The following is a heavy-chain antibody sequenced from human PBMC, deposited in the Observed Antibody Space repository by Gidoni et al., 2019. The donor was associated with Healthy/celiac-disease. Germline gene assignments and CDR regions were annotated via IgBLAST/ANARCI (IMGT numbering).Heavy chain of an antibody. J-gene: IGHJ4*02. D-gene: IGHD2-15*01. CDR2: IYYSGST. CDR3: ATEVAAPSKGFDY. V-gene: IGHV4-39*01. CDR1: GGSISSSSYY. Sequence: QLQLHESVPGLVKPSETLSLTCTVSGGSISSSSYYWGWIRQPPGKGLEWIGSIYYSGSTYYNPSLKSRVTISVDTSKNQFSLKLSSVTAADTAVYYCATEVAAPSKGFDYWGQGTLVTVSS.